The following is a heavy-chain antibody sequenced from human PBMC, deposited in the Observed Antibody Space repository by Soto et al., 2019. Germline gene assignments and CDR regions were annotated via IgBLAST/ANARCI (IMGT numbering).Heavy chain of an antibody. CDR2: ISHDGSDK. CDR3: AKEDVWFAKDY. V-gene: IGHV3-30*18. Sequence: QVQLVESGGGVVQPGRSLGLSCVASGFTFSGYGMHWVRQAPGKGLEWLAVISHDGSDKYYADSVRGRFTISRDNSENTLYLQMNILRPEDTAVYYCAKEDVWFAKDYWGQGTLVTVSS. CDR1: GFTFSGYG. D-gene: IGHD3-10*01. J-gene: IGHJ4*02.